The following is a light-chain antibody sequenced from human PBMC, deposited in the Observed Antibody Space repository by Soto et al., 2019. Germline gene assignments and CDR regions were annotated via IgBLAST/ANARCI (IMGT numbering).Light chain of an antibody. V-gene: IGKV1-9*01. CDR1: QDFSNF. J-gene: IGKJ4*01. Sequence: DIQLTQSPTFLSASIGDRVTITCRASQDFSNFLAWYQQKPGRAPKLLMYDAPTSQSGVPSRFSGSGSGTELTLTISSLQPEDFATYYCQQLYSFPLTFGGGTKVDIK. CDR3: QQLYSFPLT. CDR2: DAP.